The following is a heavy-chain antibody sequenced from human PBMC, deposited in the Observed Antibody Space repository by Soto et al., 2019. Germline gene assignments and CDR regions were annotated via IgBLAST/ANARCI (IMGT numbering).Heavy chain of an antibody. CDR1: GYPFSTYG. D-gene: IGHD6-13*01. Sequence: GPEVQKPGASVKVSCKASGYPFSTYGITWVRQAPGQGLEWMGWINPSSGETNYAQNFQGRVTVTTDTSVTTAYLELRNLRSDDTAAYYCARDWYPRFDPWGQGTLVTVSS. V-gene: IGHV1-18*01. CDR2: INPSSGET. CDR3: ARDWYPRFDP. J-gene: IGHJ5*02.